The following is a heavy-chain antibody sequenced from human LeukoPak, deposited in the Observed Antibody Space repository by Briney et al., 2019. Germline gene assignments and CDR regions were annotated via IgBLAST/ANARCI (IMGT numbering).Heavy chain of an antibody. CDR3: AKSLGATGLGIDY. Sequence: PGGSLSLSCAASGFTFSSYGMHWVRQAPGKGLEWVAVISYDGSNKYYADSVKGRFTISRDNSKNTLYLQMNSLRAEDTAVYYCAKSLGATGLGIDYWGQGTLVTVSS. CDR2: ISYDGSNK. D-gene: IGHD1-26*01. J-gene: IGHJ4*02. V-gene: IGHV3-30*18. CDR1: GFTFSSYG.